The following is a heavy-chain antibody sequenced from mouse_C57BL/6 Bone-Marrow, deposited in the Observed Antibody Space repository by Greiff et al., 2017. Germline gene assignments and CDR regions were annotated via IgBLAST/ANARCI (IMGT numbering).Heavy chain of an antibody. J-gene: IGHJ2*01. D-gene: IGHD1-1*01. CDR2: IHPNSGRT. Sequence: QVQLQQPGAELVKPGASVKLSCKASGYTFTSYWMHWVKQRPGQGLEWLGMIHPNSGRTNYNEKFKSKATLTVDKSSSTAYMQLSSLTSEDSAVYYCARGPSYGSSYDFDYWGQGTTLTVSS. CDR3: ARGPSYGSSYDFDY. CDR1: GYTFTSYW. V-gene: IGHV1-64*01.